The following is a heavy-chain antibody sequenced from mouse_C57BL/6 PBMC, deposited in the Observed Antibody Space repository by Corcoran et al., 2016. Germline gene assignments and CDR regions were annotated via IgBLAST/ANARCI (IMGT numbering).Heavy chain of an antibody. CDR2: INTYSGVP. J-gene: IGHJ1*03. CDR1: GYTFTTYG. D-gene: IGHD2-3*01. CDR3: ARYYDGYHWYFDV. V-gene: IGHV9-3*01. Sequence: QIQLVQSGPELKKPGETVKISCKASGYTFTTYGMSWVKQAPGKGLKWMGWINTYSGVPTYADDFKGRFAFSLETSASTAYLQINNLKNEDTATYFCARYYDGYHWYFDVWGTGTTVTVSS.